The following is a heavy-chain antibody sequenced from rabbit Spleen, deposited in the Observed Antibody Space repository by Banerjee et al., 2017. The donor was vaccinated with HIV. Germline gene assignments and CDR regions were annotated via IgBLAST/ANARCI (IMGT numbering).Heavy chain of an antibody. D-gene: IGHD4-1*01. CDR3: ARNANGGWDL. CDR2: IYAAKGST. J-gene: IGHJ4*01. CDR1: GIDFTKYY. V-gene: IGHV1S7*01. Sequence: QSLEESGGDLVKPGGSLTLSCKASGIDFTKYYITWVRQAPGKGLEWIGIIYAAKGSTDYASWVNGRFTISSDNAQSTVDLKMTSLTAADTATYFCARNANGGWDLWGQGTLVTVS.